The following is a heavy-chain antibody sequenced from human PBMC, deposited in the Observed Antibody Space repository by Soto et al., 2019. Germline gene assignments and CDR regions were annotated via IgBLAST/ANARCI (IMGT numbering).Heavy chain of an antibody. Sequence: GAAVKVSCKASGGTFSSYAISWVRQAPGQGLEWMGGIIPTFGTANYAQKFQGRVTITADKSTSTAYMELGSLRSEDTAVYYCARAKNDYVWGSSFDYWGQGTLVTVSS. J-gene: IGHJ4*02. D-gene: IGHD3-16*01. V-gene: IGHV1-69*06. CDR2: IIPTFGTA. CDR3: ARAKNDYVWGSSFDY. CDR1: GGTFSSYA.